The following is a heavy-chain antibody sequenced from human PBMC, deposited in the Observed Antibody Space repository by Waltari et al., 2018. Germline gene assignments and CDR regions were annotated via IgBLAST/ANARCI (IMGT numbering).Heavy chain of an antibody. V-gene: IGHV4-61*09. Sequence: QLQLQQSGPGLVKPSQTLSLACSLSGDSISGSYYWNWVRQTAGEGLEWLGYIYSSGSTKYNPSLQSRATISIVNKTQFSLKLAAVTAADTAVYYCARSDVVVAPARNNYYFPMEVW. CDR1: GDSISGSYY. CDR2: IYSSGST. D-gene: IGHD2-21*01. J-gene: IGHJ6*03. CDR3: ARSDVVVAPARNNYYFPMEV.